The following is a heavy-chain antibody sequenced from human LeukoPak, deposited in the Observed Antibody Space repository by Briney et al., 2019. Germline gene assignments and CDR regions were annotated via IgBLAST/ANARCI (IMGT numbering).Heavy chain of an antibody. CDR1: GGSISSGGYY. CDR3: ARGTTVTPNDY. D-gene: IGHD4-17*01. J-gene: IGHJ4*02. V-gene: IGHV4-31*03. CDR2: IYYSGST. Sequence: SETLSLTCTVSGGSISSGGYYWSWIRQHPGKGLEWIGYIYYSGSTYYNPSLKSRVIISVDTSKNQFSLKLSSVTAADTAVYYCARGTTVTPNDYWGQGTLVTVSS.